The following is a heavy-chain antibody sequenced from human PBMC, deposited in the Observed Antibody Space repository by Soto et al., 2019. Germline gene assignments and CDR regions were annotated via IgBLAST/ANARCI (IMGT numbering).Heavy chain of an antibody. J-gene: IGHJ6*03. V-gene: IGHV3-23*01. D-gene: IGHD2-8*01. CDR1: GFTFSSHA. Sequence: EVQLSESGGGLVQPGGSLRLSCAASGFTFSSHAMTWVRQVPGKGLEWVSTITASGDDTFYADSVKGRFTISRDNSENTGFLQMSSLRAADTAAYYCAKDGHSVKWYYYMDVWGKGTTVTVSS. CDR2: ITASGDDT. CDR3: AKDGHSVKWYYYMDV.